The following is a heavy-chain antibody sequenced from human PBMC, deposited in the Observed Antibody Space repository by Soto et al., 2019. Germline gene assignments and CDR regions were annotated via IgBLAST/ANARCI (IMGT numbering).Heavy chain of an antibody. Sequence: QVQLVQSGAEVKKPGSSVKVSCKASGGTFSSYAISWVRQAPGQGLEWMGGIIPIFGTANYAQKLQGRVTMTTDTSTSTAYMELRSLRSDDTAVYYCARGGFGLLFDLWGRGTLVTVSS. CDR3: ARGGFGLLFDL. CDR2: IIPIFGTA. V-gene: IGHV1-69*06. CDR1: GGTFSSYA. D-gene: IGHD2-15*01. J-gene: IGHJ2*01.